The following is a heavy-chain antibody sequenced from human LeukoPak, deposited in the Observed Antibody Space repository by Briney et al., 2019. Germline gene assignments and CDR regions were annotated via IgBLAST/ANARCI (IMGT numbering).Heavy chain of an antibody. V-gene: IGHV1-2*02. CDR2: INPNSGGT. J-gene: IGHJ4*02. CDR1: GYTFTGYY. CDR3: ARQVVAALTNSYYFDY. D-gene: IGHD2-15*01. Sequence: GASVKVSCKASGYTFTGYYMHWVRQAPGQGLEWMGWINPNSGGTNYAQKFQGRVTMTRDTSISTAYMELSRLRSDDTAVYYCARQVVAALTNSYYFDYWGQGTLVTVSS.